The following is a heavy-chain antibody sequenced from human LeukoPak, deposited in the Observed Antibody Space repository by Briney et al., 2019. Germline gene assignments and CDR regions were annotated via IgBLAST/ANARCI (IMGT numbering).Heavy chain of an antibody. CDR1: GFTFSSYW. Sequence: PGGSLRLSCVVSGFTFSSYWMHWVRHAPGKGLVWVSRIFSDGSSTTYADSVKGRFTISRDNAKNTLYLQMNSLRAEDTAVYYCAKDGLTRAFDIWGQGTMVTVSS. CDR3: AKDGLTRAFDI. D-gene: IGHD3-10*01. J-gene: IGHJ3*02. CDR2: IFSDGSST. V-gene: IGHV3-74*01.